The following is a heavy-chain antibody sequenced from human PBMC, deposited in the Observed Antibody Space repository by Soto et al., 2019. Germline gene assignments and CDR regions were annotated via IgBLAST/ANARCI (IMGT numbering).Heavy chain of an antibody. CDR1: GFNFNLYG. J-gene: IGHJ6*02. Sequence: PGGSLRLSCGASGFNFNLYGMHWVRQAPGKGLEWVAVISHDGINKYYGDSVKGRFTASRDNAKDTLYLNMNSLRIEDTAVYYCARMPCSGGSCYYGLGDWGQGTTVTSP. CDR3: ARMPCSGGSCYYGLGD. D-gene: IGHD2-15*01. V-gene: IGHV3-30*03. CDR2: ISHDGINK.